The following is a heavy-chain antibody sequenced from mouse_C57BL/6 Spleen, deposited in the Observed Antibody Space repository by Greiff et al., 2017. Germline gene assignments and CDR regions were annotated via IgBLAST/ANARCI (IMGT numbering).Heavy chain of an antibody. Sequence: QVQLQQPGAELVRPGSSVKLSCKASGYTFTSYWMDWVKQRPGQGLEWIGNIYPSDSETHYNQKFKDKATLTVDKSSSTAYMQLSSLTSEDSAVYYCASYGNYDFDYWGQGTTLTVSS. CDR1: GYTFTSYW. CDR2: IYPSDSET. CDR3: ASYGNYDFDY. J-gene: IGHJ2*01. D-gene: IGHD2-1*01. V-gene: IGHV1-61*01.